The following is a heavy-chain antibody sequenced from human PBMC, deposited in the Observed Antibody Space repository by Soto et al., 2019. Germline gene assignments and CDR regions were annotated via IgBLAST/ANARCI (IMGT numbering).Heavy chain of an antibody. CDR2: INAYDGST. CDR1: GYTFKSCG. CDR3: VRLYFGDPWFDL. Sequence: QGQLMQSEAEVKKPGASMKVSCKASGYTFKSCGINWVRQAPGQGLEWMGWINAYDGSTNYVSKFHGRVTMTTDTPTTTAYMELRSLTLDDTAVYYCVRLYFGDPWFDLWGQGTLITVSS. J-gene: IGHJ5*02. V-gene: IGHV1-18*01. D-gene: IGHD3-10*01.